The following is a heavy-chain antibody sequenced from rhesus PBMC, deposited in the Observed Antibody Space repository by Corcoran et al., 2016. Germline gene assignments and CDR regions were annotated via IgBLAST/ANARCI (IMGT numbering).Heavy chain of an antibody. CDR2: INGNSAST. D-gene: IGHD2-27*01. V-gene: IGHV4-73*01. J-gene: IGHJ4*01. Sequence: QVQLQQWGEGLVKPSETLSLTCAVYGGSISGYYYWSWSRQPPGKGLECIGYINGNSASTNYNPSLKKRVTISQDTSENQFSLKLSSVTAADTAVYYWSRDLGYCSGIYCCVLDYWGQGVLVTVSS. CDR3: SRDLGYCSGIYCCVLDY. CDR1: GGSISGYYY.